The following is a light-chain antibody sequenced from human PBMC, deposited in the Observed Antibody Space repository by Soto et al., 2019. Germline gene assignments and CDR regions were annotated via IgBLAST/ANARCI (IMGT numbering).Light chain of an antibody. V-gene: IGKV4-1*01. CDR2: WAS. CDR1: QSLLDSSNNKNY. Sequence: DIVMTQSPDSLAVSPGERATINCKSSQSLLDSSNNKNYLAWYQQKPGQPPKLLIYWASNRESGVPERFSGSGSGTDFTLTISSLQAEDVAVYYCQQYYTTPAITFGQGTRLEIK. CDR3: QQYYTTPAIT. J-gene: IGKJ5*01.